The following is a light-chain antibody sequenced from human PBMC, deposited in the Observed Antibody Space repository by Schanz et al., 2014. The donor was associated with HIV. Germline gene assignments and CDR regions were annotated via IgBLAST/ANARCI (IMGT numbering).Light chain of an antibody. CDR1: QSVSSNF. V-gene: IGKV3-20*01. Sequence: EIVLTQSPGTLSLSPGERATLSCRASQSVSSNFLAWYQQKPGQAPRLLIYDASSRATGIPDRFSGSGSGTDFTLTISRLEPDDFAVYYCQQYGNSPYTFGQGTRLEI. CDR2: DAS. J-gene: IGKJ2*01. CDR3: QQYGNSPYT.